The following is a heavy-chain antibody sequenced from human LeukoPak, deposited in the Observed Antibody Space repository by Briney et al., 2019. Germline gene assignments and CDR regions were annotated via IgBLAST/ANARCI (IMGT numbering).Heavy chain of an antibody. CDR3: ASRRDEAWFDP. V-gene: IGHV4-31*03. D-gene: IGHD5-24*01. J-gene: IGHJ5*02. Sequence: SETLSLTCSVSGGAISSGGYYWTWIRQHPGKGLEWIGYISYSGSTYYNPSLQSRVTISVDTSKNQFSLKLSSVTAADTAVYYCASRRDEAWFDPWGQGTLVTVSS. CDR1: GGAISSGGYY. CDR2: ISYSGST.